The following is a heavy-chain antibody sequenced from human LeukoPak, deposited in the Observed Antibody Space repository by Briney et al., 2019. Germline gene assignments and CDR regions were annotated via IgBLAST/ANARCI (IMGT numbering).Heavy chain of an antibody. CDR3: ARVDYYGSGVKGDYFDY. J-gene: IGHJ4*02. Sequence: SVKVSCKASGGTFSSYGISWVRQAPGQGLEWMGRIIPILGIANYAQKFQGRVTITADKSTSTAYMELSSLRSEDTAVYYCARVDYYGSGVKGDYFDYWGQGTLVTVSS. CDR2: IIPILGIA. V-gene: IGHV1-69*04. D-gene: IGHD3-10*01. CDR1: GGTFSSYG.